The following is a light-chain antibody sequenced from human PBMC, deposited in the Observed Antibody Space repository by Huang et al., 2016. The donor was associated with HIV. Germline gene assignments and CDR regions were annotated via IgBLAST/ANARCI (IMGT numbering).Light chain of an antibody. Sequence: EIVLTQSPATLSVSPGERATLSCRVSQSVSSNLAWYQQQPGQAPRLLISGASTRATGIPARFSGSGSGTEFTLTISSLQSEDFAVYYCQQYNNWPPFTFGPGTKVDIK. CDR1: QSVSSN. CDR2: GAS. J-gene: IGKJ3*01. CDR3: QQYNNWPPFT. V-gene: IGKV3-15*01.